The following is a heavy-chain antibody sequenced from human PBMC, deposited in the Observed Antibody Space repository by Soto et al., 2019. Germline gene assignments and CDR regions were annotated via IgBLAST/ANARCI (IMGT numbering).Heavy chain of an antibody. Sequence: GGSLRLSCEASGFTFRNYKMNWVRQAPGKGLEWVSQISIGGSTYYADSVKGRFTISRDNSKNTLYLQMNSLRAEDTAVYYCAREDGYRGGDAFDIWGQGTMVTVSS. V-gene: IGHV3-66*01. J-gene: IGHJ3*02. D-gene: IGHD5-12*01. CDR3: AREDGYRGGDAFDI. CDR2: ISIGGST. CDR1: GFTFRNYK.